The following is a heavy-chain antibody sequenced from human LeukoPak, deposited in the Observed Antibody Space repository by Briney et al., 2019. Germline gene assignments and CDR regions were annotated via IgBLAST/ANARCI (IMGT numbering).Heavy chain of an antibody. D-gene: IGHD2-2*01. CDR2: IIPIFGTA. Sequence: SVKVSCKASGGTFSSYAISWVRQAPGQGLEWMGGIIPIFGTANYAQKLQGRVTITADESTSTAYMELSSLRSEDTAVYYCATGLGYCSSTSCPRVAYWGQGTLVTVSS. J-gene: IGHJ4*02. V-gene: IGHV1-69*01. CDR3: ATGLGYCSSTSCPRVAY. CDR1: GGTFSSYA.